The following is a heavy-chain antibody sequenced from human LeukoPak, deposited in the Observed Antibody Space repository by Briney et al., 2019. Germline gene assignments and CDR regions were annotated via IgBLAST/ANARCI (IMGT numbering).Heavy chain of an antibody. CDR1: GFSFSYHG. V-gene: IGHV3-48*01. J-gene: IGHJ4*02. CDR3: ARRSNYYDSSGYYSDY. Sequence: GGSLRLSCAASGFSFSYHGMNWVRQAPGKGLEWVSYISSSSSTIYYADSVKGRFTISRDNAKNSLYLQMNSLRAEDTAVYYCARRSNYYDSSGYYSDYWGQGTLVNVSS. CDR2: ISSSSSTI. D-gene: IGHD3-22*01.